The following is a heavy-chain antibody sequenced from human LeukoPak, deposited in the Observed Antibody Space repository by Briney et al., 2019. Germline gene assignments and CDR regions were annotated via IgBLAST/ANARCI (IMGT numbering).Heavy chain of an antibody. CDR1: GYIFTDYY. Sequence: ASVKVSCKASGYIFTDYYMHWVRQAPGQELGWMGRINPNSGGTNYAQKFQGRVTMTRDTSISTAYMELSRLRSDDTAVYFWASSWYTHYWGQGTLVTVSS. D-gene: IGHD6-13*01. CDR2: INPNSGGT. CDR3: ASSWYTHY. J-gene: IGHJ4*02. V-gene: IGHV1-2*06.